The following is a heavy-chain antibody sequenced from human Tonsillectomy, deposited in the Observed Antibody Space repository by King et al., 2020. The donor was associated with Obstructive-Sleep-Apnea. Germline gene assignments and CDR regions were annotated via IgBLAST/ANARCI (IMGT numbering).Heavy chain of an antibody. CDR3: ARHKKPGIAAADQNWFDP. J-gene: IGHJ5*02. D-gene: IGHD6-13*01. CDR2: IYPGDSDT. CDR1: GYSFTSYW. Sequence: VQLVESGAEVKKPGESLKISCKGSGYSFTSYWIGWVRQMPGKGLEWMGIIYPGDSDTRYSPSFQGQVTISADKSINTAYLQWSSLKASDTAMYYCARHKKPGIAAADQNWFDPWGQGTLVTVSS. V-gene: IGHV5-51*01.